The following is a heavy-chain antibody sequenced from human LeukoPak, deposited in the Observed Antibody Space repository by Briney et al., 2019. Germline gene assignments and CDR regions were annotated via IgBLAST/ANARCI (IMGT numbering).Heavy chain of an antibody. D-gene: IGHD6-19*01. J-gene: IGHJ4*02. CDR1: GFTFSSYS. CDR3: ARYKSGWSLDY. V-gene: IGHV3-48*04. CDR2: ISSSSSTI. Sequence: GGSLRLSCAASGFTFSSYSMNWVRQAPGKGLEWVSYISSSSSTIYYADSVKGRFTISRDNAKNSLYLQMNSLRAEDTAVYYCARYKSGWSLDYWGQGTLVTVSS.